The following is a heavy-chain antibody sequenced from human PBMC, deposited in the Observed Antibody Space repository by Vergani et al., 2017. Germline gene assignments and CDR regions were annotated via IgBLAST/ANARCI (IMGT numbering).Heavy chain of an antibody. Sequence: QVQLQESGPGLVKPSQTLSLTCTVSGGPINSHNYYWSWIRQPAGKGLEWIGRIHTSGSTNYNPSLKSRVTMSEDTSKNQFSLNLTSVTAADTAVYFCARGSCLGGSCYKPLFDYRGQGILVTVSS. J-gene: IGHJ4*02. D-gene: IGHD2-15*01. CDR3: ARGSCLGGSCYKPLFDY. CDR1: GGPINSHNYY. V-gene: IGHV4-61*02. CDR2: IHTSGST.